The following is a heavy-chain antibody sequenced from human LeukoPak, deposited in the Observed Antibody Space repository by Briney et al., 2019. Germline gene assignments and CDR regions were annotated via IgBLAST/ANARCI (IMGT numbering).Heavy chain of an antibody. CDR3: ARARAPDY. V-gene: IGHV3-30-3*01. CDR1: GFPFSSYA. CDR2: ISYDGSNK. J-gene: IGHJ4*02. Sequence: GGSLRLSCAASGFPFSSYAMHWVRQAPGKGLEWVAVISYDGSNKYYADSVKGRFTISRDNSKNTLYLQMNSLRAEDTAVYYCARARAPDYWGQGTLVTVSS.